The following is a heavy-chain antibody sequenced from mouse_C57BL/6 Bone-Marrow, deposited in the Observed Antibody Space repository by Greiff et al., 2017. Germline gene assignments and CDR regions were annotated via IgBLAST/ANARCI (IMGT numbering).Heavy chain of an antibody. V-gene: IGHV14-4*01. Sequence: EVQLQQSGAELVRPGASVKLSCTASGFNIKDDYIHWVKQRPEQGLEWIGWIDPEIGDTEYASKFQGKATITSDTSSNTAYLQLSSLSSEDTAVYYCTSFDGNYFDFWGQGTPRTGAS. CDR2: IDPEIGDT. CDR3: TSFDGNYFDF. J-gene: IGHJ2*01. D-gene: IGHD2-3*01. CDR1: GFNIKDDY.